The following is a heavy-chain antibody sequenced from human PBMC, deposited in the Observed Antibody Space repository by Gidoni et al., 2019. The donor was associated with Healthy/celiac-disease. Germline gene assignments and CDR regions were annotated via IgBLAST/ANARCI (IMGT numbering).Heavy chain of an antibody. CDR3: ARHESVFSVVVVPAANWFDP. CDR2: IYYSGST. J-gene: IGHJ5*02. CDR1: GGSISSSSYY. V-gene: IGHV4-39*01. D-gene: IGHD2-2*01. Sequence: QLQLQESGPGLVKPSETLSLTCTVSGGSISSSSYYWGWIRQPPGKGLEWIGSIYYSGSTYYNPSLKSRVTISVDTSKNQFSLKLSSVTAADTAVYYCARHESVFSVVVVPAANWFDPWGQGTLVTVSS.